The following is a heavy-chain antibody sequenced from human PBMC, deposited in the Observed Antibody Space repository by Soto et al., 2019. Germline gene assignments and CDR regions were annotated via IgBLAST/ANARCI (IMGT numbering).Heavy chain of an antibody. CDR1: GFTFSSYW. CDR3: ARGGYCSSTSCYGHYYYSMDV. CDR2: INSDGSST. Sequence: EVQLVESGGGLVQPGGSLRLSCAASGFTFSSYWMHWVRQAPGKGLVWVSRINSDGSSTSYADSVKGRFTISRDNAKNTLDLQMNSIGAEDTAVYYCARGGYCSSTSCYGHYYYSMDVWGKGTTVTVSS. J-gene: IGHJ6*03. D-gene: IGHD2-2*01. V-gene: IGHV3-74*01.